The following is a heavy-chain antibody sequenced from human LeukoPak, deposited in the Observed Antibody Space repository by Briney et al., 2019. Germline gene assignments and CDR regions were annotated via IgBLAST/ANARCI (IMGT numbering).Heavy chain of an antibody. CDR1: GYSFTSYW. J-gene: IGHJ6*04. Sequence: GESLKISWKGSGYSFTSYWIGWVRQMPGKGLEWMGIIYPGDSDTRYSPSFQGQVTISADKSISTAYLQWSSLKASDTAMYYCARTPMARGVTPGLDVWGKGTTVTVSS. V-gene: IGHV5-51*01. D-gene: IGHD3-10*01. CDR2: IYPGDSDT. CDR3: ARTPMARGVTPGLDV.